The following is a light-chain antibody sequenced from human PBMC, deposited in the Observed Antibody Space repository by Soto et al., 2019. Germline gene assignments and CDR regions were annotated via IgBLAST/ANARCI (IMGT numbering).Light chain of an antibody. CDR1: QSVSNY. J-gene: IGKJ4*01. V-gene: IGKV3-11*01. CDR3: QQRSNWVS. Sequence: EIVLTQSPATLSLSPGERATLTCRANQSVSNYLAWYQQKPGQAPRLLIYDASNKATGIPARFSGSGSGTDFTLTISSLEPEDFAVYYCQQRSNWVSFGGGTKVDI. CDR2: DAS.